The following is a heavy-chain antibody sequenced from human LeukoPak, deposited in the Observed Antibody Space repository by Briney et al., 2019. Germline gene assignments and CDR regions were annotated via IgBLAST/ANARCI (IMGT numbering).Heavy chain of an antibody. CDR2: IREDESEI. CDR1: GFTFSSYA. D-gene: IGHD2-8*02. V-gene: IGHV3-7*01. J-gene: IGHJ4*02. CDR3: AREHWSRLD. Sequence: GGSLRLSCAASGFTFSSYAMSWVRQAPGKGLEWLANIREDESEINYVDSVKGRFTISRDNARNSLYLQMTSLRPEDTAVYYCAREHWSRLDWGQETLVTVSS.